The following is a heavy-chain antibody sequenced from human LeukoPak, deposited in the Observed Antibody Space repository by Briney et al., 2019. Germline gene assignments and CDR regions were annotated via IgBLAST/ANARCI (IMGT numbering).Heavy chain of an antibody. CDR3: ARDRGPSIAAGEDAFDI. J-gene: IGHJ3*02. CDR2: ISAYNGNT. Sequence: ASVKVSCKASGYTFTSYGISWVRQAPGQGLEWMGWISAYNGNTNYAQKLQGRVTMTTDTSTSTAYMELKSLSSDDTAVYYCARDRGPSIAAGEDAFDIWGQGTMVTVSS. CDR1: GYTFTSYG. V-gene: IGHV1-18*01. D-gene: IGHD6-13*01.